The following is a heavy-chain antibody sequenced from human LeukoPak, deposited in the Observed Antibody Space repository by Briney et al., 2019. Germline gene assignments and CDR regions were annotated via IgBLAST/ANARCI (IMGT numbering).Heavy chain of an antibody. V-gene: IGHV3-7*01. D-gene: IGHD3-16*01. Sequence: GGSLRLSCAASGFTFSSSWMSWLRQAPGKGLEWVADIKDDGSAKYYVDSVKGRFSISRDNAKNSLYLQMNSLRAEDTAVYYCARDLIIWGASLLGAFDIWGQGTMVTVSS. CDR2: IKDDGSAK. CDR1: GFTFSSSW. J-gene: IGHJ3*02. CDR3: ARDLIIWGASLLGAFDI.